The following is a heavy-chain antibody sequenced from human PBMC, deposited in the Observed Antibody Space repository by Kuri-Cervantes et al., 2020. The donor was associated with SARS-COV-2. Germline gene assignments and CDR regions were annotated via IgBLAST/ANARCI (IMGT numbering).Heavy chain of an antibody. CDR1: VGTFSSYA. D-gene: IGHD3-10*01. V-gene: IGHV1-69*05. Sequence: SVNVSFKSSVGTFSSYAISWLRQAPGQGLEGMGVIIPIFGTANYAQKFQGRVTITRDTSASTAYMELSSLRSEDTAVYYCARVGTLLWYFDLWGRGTLVTVSS. CDR2: IIPIFGTA. J-gene: IGHJ2*01. CDR3: ARVGTLLWYFDL.